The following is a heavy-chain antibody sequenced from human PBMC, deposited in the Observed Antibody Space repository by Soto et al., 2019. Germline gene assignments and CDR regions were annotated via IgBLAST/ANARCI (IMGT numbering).Heavy chain of an antibody. CDR1: GGSISSGGSY. CDR2: IFYSDSF. Sequence: SETLSLTCTVSGGSISSGGSYWSWIRQRPGKGLEWIGYIFYSDSFNYTPSLKGRVTILVDTSKNQFTLKLSSVTDADTAVYYCAREGQYSGYGHFDYWGQGTLVTVSS. CDR3: AREGQYSGYGHFDY. V-gene: IGHV4-31*03. D-gene: IGHD5-12*01. J-gene: IGHJ4*02.